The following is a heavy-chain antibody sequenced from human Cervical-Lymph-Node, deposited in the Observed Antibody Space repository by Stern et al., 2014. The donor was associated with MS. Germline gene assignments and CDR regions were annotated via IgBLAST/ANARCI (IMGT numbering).Heavy chain of an antibody. CDR2: IIPYLGIT. V-gene: IGHV1-69*04. CDR1: GGSFNISS. Sequence: QVQLVQSGAEVKKPGSSVKVSCKASGGSFNISSVSWVRPAPGQGLQWMGKIIPYLGITRPTQRFQGRLVLTADDSTGTAYMELSSLKSDDSAVYYCAKGGDIFESWGQGTLVTVSS. D-gene: IGHD7-27*01. J-gene: IGHJ5*01. CDR3: AKGGDIFES.